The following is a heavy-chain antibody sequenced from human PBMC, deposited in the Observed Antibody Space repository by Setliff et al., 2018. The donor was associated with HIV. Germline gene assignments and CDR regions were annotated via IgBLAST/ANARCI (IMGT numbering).Heavy chain of an antibody. Sequence: SVKVSCKASGGTISNSGISWVRQAPGQGLEWMGGFLPMLGISNYAQKFQGRVTITADESTSTVYMELSSLRSEDTAVYFCARVGPFEFDSSGYAEFWGQGTPVTVSS. CDR1: GGTISNSG. CDR2: FLPMLGIS. D-gene: IGHD3-22*01. CDR3: ARVGPFEFDSSGYAEF. J-gene: IGHJ4*02. V-gene: IGHV1-69*10.